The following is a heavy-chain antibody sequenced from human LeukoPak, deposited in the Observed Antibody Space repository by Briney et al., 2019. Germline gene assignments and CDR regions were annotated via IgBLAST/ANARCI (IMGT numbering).Heavy chain of an antibody. D-gene: IGHD6-13*01. J-gene: IGHJ4*02. CDR1: GFIFSDYY. V-gene: IGHV3-11*01. CDR3: AKDILAAGLFFDY. CDR2: ISNKGSSSTT. Sequence: GGSLRLSCAASGFIFSDYYMGWVRQAPGRGLEWVSYISNKGSSSTTYYADSVKGRFTISRDDAQNSLYLQMNSLRADDTAVYYCAKDILAAGLFFDYWGQGILVTVSS.